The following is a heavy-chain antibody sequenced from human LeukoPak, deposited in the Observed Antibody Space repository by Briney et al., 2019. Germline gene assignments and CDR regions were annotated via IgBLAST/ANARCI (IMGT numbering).Heavy chain of an antibody. CDR3: AVWFGDVSDFLGPWDD. CDR1: DYTFISRG. Sequence: ASVKVSCKPSDYTFISRGVSWVRQAPGQGLEWMRWISGYKGNTKYAQKLQGRVTMTTDTSTSTAYMELRSLRADDTAVYYCAVWFGDVSDFLGPWDDWGQGTLVTVSS. V-gene: IGHV1-18*01. J-gene: IGHJ4*02. D-gene: IGHD3-10*01. CDR2: ISGYKGNT.